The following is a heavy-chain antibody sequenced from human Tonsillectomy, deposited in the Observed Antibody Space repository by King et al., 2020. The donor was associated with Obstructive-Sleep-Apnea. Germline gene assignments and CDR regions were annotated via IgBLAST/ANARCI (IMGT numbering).Heavy chain of an antibody. CDR1: GGSISSSNYY. CDR2: IYYSGST. V-gene: IGHV4-39*07. Sequence: QLQESGPGLVKPSETLSLTCTVSGGSISSSNYYWGWIRQPPGKRLEWIGSIYYSGSTYYNPSLKSRVTISVDTSKNQFSLKLSSVTAAETAVYYCGRDVPYCGGDCYTADWFDPWGQGTLVTVSS. CDR3: GRDVPYCGGDCYTADWFDP. D-gene: IGHD2-21*02. J-gene: IGHJ5*02.